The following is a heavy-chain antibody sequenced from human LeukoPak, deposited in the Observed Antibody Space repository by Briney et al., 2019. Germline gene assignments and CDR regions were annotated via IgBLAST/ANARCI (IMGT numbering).Heavy chain of an antibody. J-gene: IGHJ4*02. CDR3: ARDISTSGVPGFDS. Sequence: ASVTVSCKASGCTFSCYGISWLRQAPGQGLEWMGWICAYNGNTNYAQKFQGRVTMTTDTSTRTAYMDLRSANCEAANIYYCARDISTSGVPGFDSWGQGTLVTVSS. D-gene: IGHD3-3*01. CDR2: ICAYNGNT. CDR1: GCTFSCYG. V-gene: IGHV1-18*01.